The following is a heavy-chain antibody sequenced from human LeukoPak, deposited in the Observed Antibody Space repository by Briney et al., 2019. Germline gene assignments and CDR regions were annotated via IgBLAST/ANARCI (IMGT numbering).Heavy chain of an antibody. CDR2: INAGNGNT. CDR1: GYTFTSYA. CDR3: ARGIGSGSDYYFDY. V-gene: IGHV1-3*01. J-gene: IGHJ4*02. Sequence: ASVKVSCKASGYTFTSYAMHWVRQAPGQRLEWMGWINAGNGNTKYSQKFQGRVTMTSNTSISTAYMELSSLRSEDTAVYYCARGIGSGSDYYFDYWGQGTLVTVSS. D-gene: IGHD3-22*01.